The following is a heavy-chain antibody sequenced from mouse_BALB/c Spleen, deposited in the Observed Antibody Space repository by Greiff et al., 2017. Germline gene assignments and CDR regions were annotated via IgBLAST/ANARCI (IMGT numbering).Heavy chain of an antibody. CDR1: GFTFSSFG. CDR2: ISSGSSTI. D-gene: IGHD2-1*01. Sequence: EVKLMESGGGLVQPGGSRKLSCAASGFTFSSFGMHWVRQAPEKGLEWVAYISSGSSTIYYADTVKGRFTISRDNPKNTLFLQMTSLRSEDTAMYYCARQNDGNCYYAMDYWGQGTSVTVSA. J-gene: IGHJ4*01. CDR3: ARQNDGNCYYAMDY. V-gene: IGHV5-17*02.